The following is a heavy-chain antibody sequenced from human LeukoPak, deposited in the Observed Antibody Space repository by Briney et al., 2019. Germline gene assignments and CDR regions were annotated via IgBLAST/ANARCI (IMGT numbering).Heavy chain of an antibody. CDR1: GFTFSSYE. V-gene: IGHV3-48*03. CDR2: ISSSGSTI. Sequence: GGSLRLSCAASGFTFSSYEMNWVRQAPGKGLEWVSYISSSGSTIYYADSMKGRFTISRDNAKNSLYLQMNSLRAEDTAVYYCARGVVPAANVDFGFDYWGQGTLVTVSS. CDR3: ARGVVPAANVDFGFDY. J-gene: IGHJ4*02. D-gene: IGHD2-2*01.